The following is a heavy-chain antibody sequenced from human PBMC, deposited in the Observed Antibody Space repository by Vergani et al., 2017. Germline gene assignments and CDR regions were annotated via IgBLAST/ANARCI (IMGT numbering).Heavy chain of an antibody. Sequence: QVQLVESGGGVVQPGRSLRLSCAASRFTFSLFSMHCVRPPPGQPLVLVAVISYDGSNKYYADSVKGRFTISRDNSKNTLYLQMNSLIAEDTAVYYCAKDYIRGAQRSYYYGMDVWGQGTTVTVSS. V-gene: IGHV3-30*18. CDR1: RFTFSLFS. CDR2: ISYDGSNK. D-gene: IGHD2-2*01. J-gene: IGHJ6*02. CDR3: AKDYIRGAQRSYYYGMDV.